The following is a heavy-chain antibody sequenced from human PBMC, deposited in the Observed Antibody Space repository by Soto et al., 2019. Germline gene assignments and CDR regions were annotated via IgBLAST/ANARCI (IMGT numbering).Heavy chain of an antibody. J-gene: IGHJ4*02. CDR2: IYWNDDK. Sequence: GXTLVTPTKTLTXTCTFSRFSLSTSGVGVVWIRQPPGKALEWLALIYWNDDKRYSPSLKSRLTITKDTSKNQVVLTMTNMDTVDTATYYCAHMGYSYGSNHFDYWGQGTLVTVSS. CDR1: RFSLSTSGVG. D-gene: IGHD5-18*01. V-gene: IGHV2-5*01. CDR3: AHMGYSYGSNHFDY.